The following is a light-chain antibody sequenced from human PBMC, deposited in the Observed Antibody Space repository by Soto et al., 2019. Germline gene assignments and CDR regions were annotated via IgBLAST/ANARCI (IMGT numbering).Light chain of an antibody. CDR1: QSVRSSY. CDR2: GAS. Sequence: EIVLTQSPGTLSLSPGERATLSCRASQSVRSSYLAWYQQKPGQAPRLLIYGASSRATGIPDRFSGSGSGTDFILTISRLEPEDSGTYYCQHPKWAFGQGTTVEI. V-gene: IGKV3-20*01. J-gene: IGKJ1*01. CDR3: QHPKWA.